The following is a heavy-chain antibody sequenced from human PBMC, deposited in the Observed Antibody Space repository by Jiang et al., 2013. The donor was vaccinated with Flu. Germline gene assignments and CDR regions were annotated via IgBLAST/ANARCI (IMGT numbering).Heavy chain of an antibody. D-gene: IGHD3-22*01. CDR3: ARLKYYYDSSGYWKGASYYYYGMDV. CDR2: IYYSGST. V-gene: IGHV4-59*08. Sequence: GPGLVKPSETLSLTCTVSGGSISSYYWSWIRQPPGKGLEWIGYIYYSGSTNYNPSLKSRVTISVDTSKNQFSLKLSSVTAADTAVYYCARLKYYYDSSGYWKGASYYYYGMDVWGQGTTVTVSS. J-gene: IGHJ6*02. CDR1: GGSISSYY.